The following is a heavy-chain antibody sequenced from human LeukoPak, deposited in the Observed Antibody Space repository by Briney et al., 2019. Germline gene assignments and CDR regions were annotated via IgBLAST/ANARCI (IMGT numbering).Heavy chain of an antibody. CDR3: ARDLLGYYDSSGCFDY. Sequence: GGSLRLSCAASGFTFSSYGMHWVRQAPGKGLEWVAVIWYDGSNKYYADSVKGRFTISRDNSKNTLYLQMNSLRAEDTAVYCCARDLLGYYDSSGCFDYWGQGTLVTVSS. J-gene: IGHJ4*02. CDR2: IWYDGSNK. CDR1: GFTFSSYG. V-gene: IGHV3-33*01. D-gene: IGHD3-22*01.